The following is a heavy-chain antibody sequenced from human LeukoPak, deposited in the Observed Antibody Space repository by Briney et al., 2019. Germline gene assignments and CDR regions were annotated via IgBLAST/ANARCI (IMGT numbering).Heavy chain of an antibody. CDR1: GFTFNNYG. Sequence: PGGSLRLSCAASGFTFNNYGMSWVRQAPGKGLEWLSTINANGLSTYYAPSVRGRFTISRDNSENTLYLQMNRLRAEDTALYYCAKDSAYNWSYMFHYWGQGTLVTVSS. V-gene: IGHV3-23*01. J-gene: IGHJ4*02. CDR2: INANGLST. D-gene: IGHD1-7*01. CDR3: AKDSAYNWSYMFHY.